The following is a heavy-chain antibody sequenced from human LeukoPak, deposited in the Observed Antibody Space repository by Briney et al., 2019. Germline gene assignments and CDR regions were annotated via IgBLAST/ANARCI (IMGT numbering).Heavy chain of an antibody. D-gene: IGHD6-13*01. CDR2: INSDGSST. V-gene: IGHV3-74*01. CDR1: GFTFSSYW. J-gene: IGHJ4*02. Sequence: GGSLRLSGAASGFTFSSYWMHWVCQAPGKGLVWVSRINSDGSSTSYADSVKGRFTISRDNAKNTLYLQMNSLRAEDTAVYYCAREADIAAAGFDYWGQGTLVTVSS. CDR3: AREADIAAAGFDY.